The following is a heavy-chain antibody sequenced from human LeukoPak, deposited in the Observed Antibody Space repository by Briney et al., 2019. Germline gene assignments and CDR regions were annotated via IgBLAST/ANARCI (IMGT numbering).Heavy chain of an antibody. CDR1: GYTFTGYY. J-gene: IGHJ4*02. D-gene: IGHD2-15*01. Sequence: GASVKVSCKASGYTFTGYYMHWVRQAPGQGLEWMGWINPNSGGTNYAQKFQGRVTMTRDTSISTAYMELSGLRSVDTAVYYCARDRCSGGSCYSFYWGQGTLVTVSS. V-gene: IGHV1-2*02. CDR3: ARDRCSGGSCYSFY. CDR2: INPNSGGT.